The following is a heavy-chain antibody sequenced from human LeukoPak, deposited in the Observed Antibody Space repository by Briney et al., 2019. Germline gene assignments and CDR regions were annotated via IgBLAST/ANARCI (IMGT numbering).Heavy chain of an antibody. D-gene: IGHD3-22*01. CDR2: VIHSGAT. CDR3: ARGYDSGGYYAYLDY. CDR1: GGSFRGYY. Sequence: PSETLSLTCTVYGGSFRGYYWTWIRQSPGKGLQWIGEVIHSGATNYNPSLTSRLIISVDTSRNQFSLKLSSVTAADTAVYYCARGYDSGGYYAYLDYWGQGALVTVSS. J-gene: IGHJ4*02. V-gene: IGHV4-34*12.